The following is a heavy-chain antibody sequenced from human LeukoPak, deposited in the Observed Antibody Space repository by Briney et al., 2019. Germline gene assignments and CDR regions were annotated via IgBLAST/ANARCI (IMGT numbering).Heavy chain of an antibody. D-gene: IGHD4-23*01. V-gene: IGHV3-30*02. CDR1: GLTFTSHG. J-gene: IGHJ4*02. CDR2: VRNDASDT. CDR3: ARDRGKDYFDS. Sequence: PGGSLRLSCTTSGLTFTSHGFHWLRQVVGKRLEWVAFVRNDASDTYHANPVKGRFSVSRDDSKNTLYLQMNSLRPEDTAIYYCARDRGKDYFDSWGQGTQVTVSS.